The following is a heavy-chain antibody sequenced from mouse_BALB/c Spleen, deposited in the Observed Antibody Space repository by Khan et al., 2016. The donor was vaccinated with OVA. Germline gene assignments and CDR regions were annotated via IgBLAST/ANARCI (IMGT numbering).Heavy chain of an antibody. J-gene: IGHJ2*01. CDR3: ARSNYGNYYFDY. CDR2: IYPGDGAT. Sequence: QVRLQQSGAELVRPGSSVKISCKTSGYAFSSNWMNWVKQRPGQGLEWMGQIYPGDGATNYNGKFKGKATLTADKDTSTAYMQLSSLTSEDSAVYFCARSNYGNYYFDYWGQGTTLTVSS. V-gene: IGHV1-80*01. CDR1: GYAFSSNW. D-gene: IGHD2-1*01.